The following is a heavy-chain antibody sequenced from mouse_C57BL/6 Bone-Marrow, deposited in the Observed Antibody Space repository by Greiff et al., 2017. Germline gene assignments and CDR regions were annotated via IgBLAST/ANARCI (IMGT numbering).Heavy chain of an antibody. J-gene: IGHJ2*01. CDR2: INPSNGGT. CDR1: GYTFTSYW. CDR3: ARLTTVVAGNY. V-gene: IGHV1-53*01. Sequence: QVHVKQPGTELVKPGASVKLSCKASGYTFTSYWMHWVKQRPGQGLEWIGNINPSNGGTNYNEKFKSKATLTVDKSSSTAYMQLSSLTSEDSAVYYCARLTTVVAGNYWGQGTTLTVSS. D-gene: IGHD1-1*01.